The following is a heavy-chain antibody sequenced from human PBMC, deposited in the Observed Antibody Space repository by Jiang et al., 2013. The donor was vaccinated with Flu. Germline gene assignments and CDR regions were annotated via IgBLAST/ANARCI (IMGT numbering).Heavy chain of an antibody. V-gene: IGHV4-34*01. J-gene: IGHJ4*02. CDR2: INHSGST. D-gene: IGHD3-22*01. CDR1: GGSFSGYY. CDR3: ARGDYDSSGYYYLSFDY. Sequence: LLKPSETLSLTCAVYGGSFSGYYWSWIRQPPGKGLEWIGEINHSGSTNYNPSLKSRVTISVDTSKNQFSLKLSSVTAADTAVYYCARGDYDSSGYYYLSFDYWGQGTLVTVSS.